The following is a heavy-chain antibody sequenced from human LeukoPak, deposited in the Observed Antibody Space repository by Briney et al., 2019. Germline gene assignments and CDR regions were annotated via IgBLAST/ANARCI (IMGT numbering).Heavy chain of an antibody. CDR2: ISKNGGNT. J-gene: IGHJ6*03. CDR1: GFTLSSYA. V-gene: IGHV3-64*01. D-gene: IGHD1-26*01. CDR3: ARVGEGRYYQYYYMDV. Sequence: GGSLRLSCAASGFTLSSYAMHWVRQAPGKGLEYVSAISKNGGNTYYANSVKGRFSISRDNSKNTLYLQMGSLRTEDMAVYYCARVGEGRYYQYYYMDVWGKGTTVTVSS.